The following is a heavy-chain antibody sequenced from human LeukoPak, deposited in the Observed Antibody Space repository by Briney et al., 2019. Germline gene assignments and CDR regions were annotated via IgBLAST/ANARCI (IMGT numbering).Heavy chain of an antibody. CDR3: ARGDSSGWYASLDY. J-gene: IGHJ4*02. Sequence: NAGGSLRLSCAASGFTFSSCSMNWVRQAPGKGLEWVSSISSSSSYIYYADSVKGRFTISRDNAKNSLYLQMNSLRAEDTAVYYCARGDSSGWYASLDYWGQGTLITVSS. CDR2: ISSSSSYI. V-gene: IGHV3-21*01. D-gene: IGHD6-19*01. CDR1: GFTFSSCS.